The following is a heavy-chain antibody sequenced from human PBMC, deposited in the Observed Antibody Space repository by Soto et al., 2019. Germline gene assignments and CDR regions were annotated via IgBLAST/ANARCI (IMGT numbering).Heavy chain of an antibody. D-gene: IGHD5-12*01. CDR2: ISSSSSYI. J-gene: IGHJ6*02. CDR1: GFTFSSYS. CDR3: AREENSGYDWYYYYGMDV. Sequence: EVQLVESGGGLVKPGGSLRLSCAASGFTFSSYSMNWVRQAPGKGLEWVSSISSSSSYIYYADSVKGRFTISRDNAKNSRYLQMNSLRAEDTAVYYCAREENSGYDWYYYYGMDVWGQGTTVTVSS. V-gene: IGHV3-21*01.